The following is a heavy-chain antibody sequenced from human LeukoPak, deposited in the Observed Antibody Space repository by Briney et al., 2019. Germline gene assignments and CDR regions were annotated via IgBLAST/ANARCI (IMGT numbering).Heavy chain of an antibody. Sequence: PSETLSLTCTVSGGSISSYYWSWIRQPPGKGLEWIGYIYYSGSTNYNPSLKRRVTISVDTSKNQFSLKLSSVTAADTAVYYCARGYDSYDYWGQGTLVTVSS. CDR2: IYYSGST. J-gene: IGHJ4*02. CDR1: GGSISSYY. D-gene: IGHD3-22*01. CDR3: ARGYDSYDY. V-gene: IGHV4-59*01.